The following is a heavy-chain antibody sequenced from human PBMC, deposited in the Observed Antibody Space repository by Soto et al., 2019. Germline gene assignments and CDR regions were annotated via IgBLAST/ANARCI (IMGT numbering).Heavy chain of an antibody. V-gene: IGHV2-5*02. Sequence: QITLKESGPTLVKPTQTLTLTYTFSGFSLTTIGVGVGWIRQPPGKALEWLALSYWDDDKHYSTSLKSRLTITKVTSKNQVVLTMTNMDPVDTATYYCAHRLRGNRGWGTFDYWGQGILVTVSS. CDR2: SYWDDDK. CDR1: GFSLTTIGVG. CDR3: AHRLRGNRGWGTFDY. D-gene: IGHD6-19*01. J-gene: IGHJ4*02.